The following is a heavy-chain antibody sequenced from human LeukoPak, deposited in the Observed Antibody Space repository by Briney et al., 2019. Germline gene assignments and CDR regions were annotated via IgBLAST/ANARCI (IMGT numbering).Heavy chain of an antibody. Sequence: PSETLSLTCTVSGGSISSYYWSWIRQPAGKGLEWIGRIYTSGSTNYNPSLKSRVTISVDTSKNQFSLKLSSVTAADTAVYYCARGLSVGYSSGWYARGNWFDPWGQGTLVTVSS. CDR2: IYTSGST. CDR3: ARGLSVGYSSGWYARGNWFDP. V-gene: IGHV4-4*07. J-gene: IGHJ5*02. CDR1: GGSISSYY. D-gene: IGHD6-19*01.